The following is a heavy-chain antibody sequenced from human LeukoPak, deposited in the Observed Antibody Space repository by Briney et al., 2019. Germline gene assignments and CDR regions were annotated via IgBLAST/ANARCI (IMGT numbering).Heavy chain of an antibody. D-gene: IGHD6-19*01. CDR3: ARAPQWLVYYFDY. J-gene: IGHJ4*02. Sequence: PSETLSLTCTVSGGSISSYYWSWIRQPPGKGLEWIGYIYYSGSTNYNPSLKSRVTISVDTSKNQFSLKLSSVTAADTAVYYCARAPQWLVYYFDYWGQGTLATVSS. CDR1: GGSISSYY. CDR2: IYYSGST. V-gene: IGHV4-59*01.